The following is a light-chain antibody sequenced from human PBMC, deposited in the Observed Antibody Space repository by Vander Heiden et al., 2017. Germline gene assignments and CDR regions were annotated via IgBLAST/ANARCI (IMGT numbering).Light chain of an antibody. CDR3: QQDGKSPWT. J-gene: IGKJ1*01. V-gene: IGKV3-20*01. Sequence: ETVLTQSPGTLSLSPGERATLSCRASQSVSSNYLVWYQQKPGQAPRLLIYGASRRATGVPDRFSGSGSGTDFTLTISRLEPEDFAVYYCQQDGKSPWTFGQGTKVEIK. CDR2: GAS. CDR1: QSVSSNY.